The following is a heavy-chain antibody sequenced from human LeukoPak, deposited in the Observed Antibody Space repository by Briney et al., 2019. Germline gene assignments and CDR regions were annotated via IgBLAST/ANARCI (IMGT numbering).Heavy chain of an antibody. CDR3: ARLGATTYDY. Sequence: ASVKVSCKASGYTFTGYYMHWVRQAPGQGLEWMGWINPNSGGTNYAQKFQGRVTMTRDASISAAYMELSRLTSDDTAVYYCARLGATTYDYWGQGTLVTVSS. D-gene: IGHD1-26*01. J-gene: IGHJ4*02. CDR1: GYTFTGYY. CDR2: INPNSGGT. V-gene: IGHV1-2*02.